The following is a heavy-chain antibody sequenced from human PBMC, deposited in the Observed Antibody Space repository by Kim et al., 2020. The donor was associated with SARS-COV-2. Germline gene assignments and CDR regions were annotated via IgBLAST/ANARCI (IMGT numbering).Heavy chain of an antibody. D-gene: IGHD2-2*01. CDR1: GFTFSSYS. Sequence: GGSLRLSCAASGFTFSSYSMNWVRQAPGKGLEWVSSISSSSSYIYYADSVKGRFTISRDNAKNSLYLQMNSLRAEDTAVYYCARDGPVSVVVPDAGAFDICGQRTMVTVSS. V-gene: IGHV3-21*01. CDR3: ARDGPVSVVVPDAGAFDI. CDR2: ISSSSSYI. J-gene: IGHJ3*02.